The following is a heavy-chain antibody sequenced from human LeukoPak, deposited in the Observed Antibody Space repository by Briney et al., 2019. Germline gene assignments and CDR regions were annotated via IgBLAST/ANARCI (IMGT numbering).Heavy chain of an antibody. D-gene: IGHD5-24*01. V-gene: IGHV3-21*01. CDR2: ISSSSSYI. CDR3: ARDPSRDDYRPHR. J-gene: IGHJ4*02. Sequence: GGSLRLSCAASGFTFSSYSMNWVRQAPGKGLEWVSSISSSSSYIYYADSVKGRFTISRDNAKNSLYLQMNSLRAEDTAVYYCARDPSRDDYRPHRWGQGTLVTVSS. CDR1: GFTFSSYS.